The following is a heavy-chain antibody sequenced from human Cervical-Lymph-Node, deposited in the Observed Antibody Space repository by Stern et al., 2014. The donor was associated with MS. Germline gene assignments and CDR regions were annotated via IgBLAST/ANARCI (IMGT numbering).Heavy chain of an antibody. Sequence: VQLVESGAEVQKPGSSVKVSCKASGDTSNTDPIHWVRQAPGQGLEWMGGIIAFLGTPVYPQGFKGRVSIAAAESTATDYMELSSLRSDDTAVYYCARGASSAAWYKHAVDVWGQGTTVTVSS. CDR2: IIAFLGTP. D-gene: IGHD1-14*01. J-gene: IGHJ6*02. CDR1: GDTSNTDP. V-gene: IGHV1-69*01. CDR3: ARGASSAAWYKHAVDV.